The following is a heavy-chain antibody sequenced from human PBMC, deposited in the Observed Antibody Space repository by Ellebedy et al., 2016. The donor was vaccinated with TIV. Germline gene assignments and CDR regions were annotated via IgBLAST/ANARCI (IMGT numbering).Heavy chain of an antibody. CDR1: GGSISSYF. J-gene: IGHJ3*02. CDR2: ISDSGST. Sequence: SETLSLTXTVSGGSISSYFWSWIRQPPGKGLEWIGYISDSGSTNDNPSLKSRVTISVDTSRNQFSLKMKSATAADTAVYYCARDLRRYDAFDIWGQGTMVTVSS. CDR3: ARDLRRYDAFDI. V-gene: IGHV4-59*01.